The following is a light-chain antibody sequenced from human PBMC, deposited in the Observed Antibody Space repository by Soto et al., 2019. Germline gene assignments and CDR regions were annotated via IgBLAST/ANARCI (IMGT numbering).Light chain of an antibody. Sequence: DIQMTQSPSTLSASAGDTVTITCRASESIDNWLAWYQQKPGKAPKLLIYKASSLESGVPSRFSGSGSGTEFTLTISSLQPDDFATYYCQQYNSYWTFGQGTKVDIK. CDR2: KAS. CDR1: ESIDNW. V-gene: IGKV1-5*03. CDR3: QQYNSYWT. J-gene: IGKJ1*01.